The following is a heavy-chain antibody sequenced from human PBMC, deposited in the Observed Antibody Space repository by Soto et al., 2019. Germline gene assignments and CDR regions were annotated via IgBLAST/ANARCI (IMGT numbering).Heavy chain of an antibody. V-gene: IGHV6-1*01. CDR2: TYYRSKWYN. Sequence: SQALSLTCAISGDSVPSNSAAWNWIRQSPSRGLEWLGRTYYRSKWYNDYAVSVKSRITINPDTSKNQFSLQLNSVTPEDTAVYYCARDLSHYDILTGYSYYYYGMDVWGQGTTVTVSS. CDR3: ARDLSHYDILTGYSYYYYGMDV. CDR1: GDSVPSNSAA. D-gene: IGHD3-9*01. J-gene: IGHJ6*02.